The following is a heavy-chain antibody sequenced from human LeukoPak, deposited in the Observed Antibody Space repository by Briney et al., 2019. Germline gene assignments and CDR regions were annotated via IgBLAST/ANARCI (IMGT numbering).Heavy chain of an antibody. CDR2: IYYSEST. J-gene: IGHJ4*02. CDR1: GGSISSYY. CDR3: ARATRVGATVH. V-gene: IGHV4-59*08. Sequence: SETLSLTCTVSGGSISSYYWSRIRQPPGKGLEWIGYIYYSESTNYNPFLKSRVTISVDTSKNQFSLKLSSVTAADTAVYYCARATRVGATVHWVQGTLVTVSS. D-gene: IGHD1-26*01.